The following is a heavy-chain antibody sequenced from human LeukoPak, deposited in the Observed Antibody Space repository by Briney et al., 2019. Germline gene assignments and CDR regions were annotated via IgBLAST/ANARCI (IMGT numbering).Heavy chain of an antibody. CDR2: IYWDDDK. Sequence: SGPTLVKPTQTLTLTCTFSGFSLNTSGVGVGWTRQPPGKALEWLALIYWDDDKRYNPSLKSRLTITKETSKNQVVLKMTNMDPVDTATYYCPHSPVAGPDYWGQGTLVTVSS. J-gene: IGHJ4*02. V-gene: IGHV2-5*02. CDR3: PHSPVAGPDY. CDR1: GFSLNTSGVG. D-gene: IGHD6-19*01.